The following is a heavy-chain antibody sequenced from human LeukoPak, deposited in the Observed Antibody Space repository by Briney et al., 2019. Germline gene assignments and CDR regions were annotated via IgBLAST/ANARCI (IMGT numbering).Heavy chain of an antibody. CDR3: ARDPLTDYDSSGYPT. Sequence: GGSLRLSCAASGFTFSSNYMSWVRQAPGKGLEWVSVIYSGGSTYYADSVKGRFTISRDNSKNTLYLQMNSLRAEDTAVYYCARDPLTDYDSSGYPTWGQGTLVTVSS. CDR1: GFTFSSNY. J-gene: IGHJ5*02. V-gene: IGHV3-53*01. CDR2: IYSGGST. D-gene: IGHD3-22*01.